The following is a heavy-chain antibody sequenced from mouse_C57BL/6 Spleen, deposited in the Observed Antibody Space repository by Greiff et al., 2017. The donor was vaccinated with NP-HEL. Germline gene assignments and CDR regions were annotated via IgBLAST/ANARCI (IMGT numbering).Heavy chain of an antibody. Sequence: EVMLVESGEGLVKPGGSLKLSCAASGFTFSSYAMSWVRQTPEKRLEWVAYISSGGDYIYYADTVKGRFTISRDNARNTLYLQMSSLKSEDTAMYYCTREPYYSNYGGAMDYWGQGTSVTVSS. D-gene: IGHD2-5*01. CDR1: GFTFSSYA. J-gene: IGHJ4*01. CDR2: ISSGGDYI. V-gene: IGHV5-9-1*02. CDR3: TREPYYSNYGGAMDY.